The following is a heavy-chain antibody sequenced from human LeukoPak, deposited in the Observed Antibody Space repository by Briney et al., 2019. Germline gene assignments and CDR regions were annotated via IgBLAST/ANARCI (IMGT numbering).Heavy chain of an antibody. CDR3: ARDQGRYYYDSSGYYGY. D-gene: IGHD3-22*01. Sequence: ASVKVSCKASGYTFTSYGISWVRQAPGQGLEWMGWISAYNGNTNYAQKLQGRVTMTTDTSTSTAYMELRSLRSDDTAVYYCARDQGRYYYDSSGYYGYWGQGTLVTVSS. CDR2: ISAYNGNT. CDR1: GYTFTSYG. J-gene: IGHJ4*02. V-gene: IGHV1-18*01.